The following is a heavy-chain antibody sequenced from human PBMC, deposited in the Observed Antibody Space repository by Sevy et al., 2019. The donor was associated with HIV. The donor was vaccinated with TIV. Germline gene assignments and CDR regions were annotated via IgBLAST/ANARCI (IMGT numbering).Heavy chain of an antibody. V-gene: IGHV4-4*07. J-gene: IGHJ4*02. Sequence: GSLRLSCTVSGGSISSYYWSWIRQPAGKGLEWIGRIYTSGSTNYNPSLKSRVTMSVDTSKNQFSLKLSSVTAADTAVYYCARDPGIPCYFDYWGQGTLVTVSS. CDR3: ARDPGIPCYFDY. D-gene: IGHD3-10*01. CDR1: GGSISSYY. CDR2: IYTSGST.